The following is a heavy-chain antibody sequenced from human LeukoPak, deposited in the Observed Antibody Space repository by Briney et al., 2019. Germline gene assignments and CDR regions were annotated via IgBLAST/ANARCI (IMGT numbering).Heavy chain of an antibody. Sequence: ASVKVSCKASGYTFTSYYMHWVRQAPGQGLEWMGIINPSGGSTSYAQKFQGRVTMTRDTSTSTVYMELSSLRSEDTAVYYCARGSRADIVVVVAATQDRDYWGQGTLVTVSS. CDR2: INPSGGST. J-gene: IGHJ4*02. CDR1: GYTFTSYY. V-gene: IGHV1-46*01. CDR3: ARGSRADIVVVVAATQDRDY. D-gene: IGHD2-15*01.